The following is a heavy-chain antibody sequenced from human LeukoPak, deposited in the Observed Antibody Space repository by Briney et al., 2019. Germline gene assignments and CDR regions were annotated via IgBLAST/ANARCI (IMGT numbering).Heavy chain of an antibody. CDR2: IKDDGTED. Sequence: GGSLRLSCAASGFTFSSSWMTWVRQAPGKGLEWVAHIKDDGTEDYYVDSVKGRFTISRDNAKNSLYLQVNSLRAEDTAVYYCARWNDGREFDYWGQGTLVSVSS. J-gene: IGHJ4*02. V-gene: IGHV3-7*05. CDR1: GFTFSSSW. D-gene: IGHD1-1*01. CDR3: ARWNDGREFDY.